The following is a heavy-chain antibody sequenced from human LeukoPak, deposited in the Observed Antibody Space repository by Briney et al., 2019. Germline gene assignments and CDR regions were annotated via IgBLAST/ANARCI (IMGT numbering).Heavy chain of an antibody. CDR1: GFTFSSYS. J-gene: IGHJ6*03. D-gene: IGHD4-17*01. CDR3: ARAPPNGDYFYYYYYYMDV. Sequence: RSGGSLRLSCAASGFTFSSYSMNWVRQAPGKGLEWVSSISSSSSYIYYADSVKGRFTISRDNAKNSLYLQMNSLRAEDTAVYYCARAPPNGDYFYYYYYYMDVWGKGTTVTVSS. CDR2: ISSSSSYI. V-gene: IGHV3-21*01.